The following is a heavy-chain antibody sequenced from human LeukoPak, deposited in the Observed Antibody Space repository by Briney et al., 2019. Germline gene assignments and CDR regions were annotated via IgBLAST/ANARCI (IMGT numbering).Heavy chain of an antibody. D-gene: IGHD3-22*01. CDR1: GFTFSSYW. J-gene: IGHJ6*03. V-gene: IGHV3-7*01. CDR2: IKQDGSEK. CDR3: ARADLDSSGYYYNHYYYYMDV. Sequence: GGSLRLSCAASGFTFSSYWMSWVRQAPGKGLEWVANIKQDGSEKYYVDSVKGRFTISRDIAKNSLYLQMNSLRAEDTAVYYCARADLDSSGYYYNHYYYYMDVWGKGTTVTVSS.